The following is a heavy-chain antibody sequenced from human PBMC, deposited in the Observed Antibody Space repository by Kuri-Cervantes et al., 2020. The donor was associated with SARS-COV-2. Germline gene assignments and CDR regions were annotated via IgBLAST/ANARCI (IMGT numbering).Heavy chain of an antibody. CDR3: ARLRRHNDGWFATGYYMDV. CDR1: GGSFSNFL. CDR2: INYGGTT. J-gene: IGHJ6*03. D-gene: IGHD6-19*01. Sequence: SQTLSLTCGVYGGSFSNFLWDWVRQPPGKGLEWIGEINYGGTTNYNPSLKSRVTISVDPSKNLFSLNLTSVTAADTAMYYCARLRRHNDGWFATGYYMDVWGKGTTVTDSS. V-gene: IGHV4-34*01.